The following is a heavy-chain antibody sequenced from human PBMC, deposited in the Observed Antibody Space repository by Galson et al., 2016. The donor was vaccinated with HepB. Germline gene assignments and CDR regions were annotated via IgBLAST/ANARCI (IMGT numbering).Heavy chain of an antibody. CDR3: AASPNWVRGVSYFDY. CDR2: IYYTGST. Sequence: ETLSLTCTVSAGSINHYYWSWIRQPPGKGLECLGYIYYTGSTTYDPSLKSRVTISVDTSKNQFSLKLSSVTAADTAVYYCAASPNWVRGVSYFDYWGHGTLVSVSS. V-gene: IGHV4-59*08. J-gene: IGHJ4*01. CDR1: AGSINHYY. D-gene: IGHD3-10*01.